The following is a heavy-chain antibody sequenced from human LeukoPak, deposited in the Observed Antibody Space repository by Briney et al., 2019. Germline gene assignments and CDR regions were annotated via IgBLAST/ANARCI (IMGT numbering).Heavy chain of an antibody. CDR1: GYTFTSYG. D-gene: IGHD3-22*01. Sequence: ASVKVSCKASGYTFTSYGIRWVRQAPGQGLEWMGWISAYNGNTNYAQKLQGRVTMTTHTSTSTAYMELRSLRSDDTAVYYCARDRPMIYDSSGYYSYYYCGMDVWGQGTTVTVSS. V-gene: IGHV1-18*01. CDR3: ARDRPMIYDSSGYYSYYYCGMDV. J-gene: IGHJ6*02. CDR2: ISAYNGNT.